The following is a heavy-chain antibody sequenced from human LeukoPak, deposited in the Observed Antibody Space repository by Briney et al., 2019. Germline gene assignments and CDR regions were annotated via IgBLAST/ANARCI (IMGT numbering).Heavy chain of an antibody. CDR1: GFTFSNYF. D-gene: IGHD5-18*01. CDR2: IANDGSHT. Sequence: PGRSLRLSCAASGFTFSNYFMHWVRQAPGKGLEWVADIANDGSHTFYVESVKGRFTISRDNSKNTLYLQMNSLRAEDTAVYYCARDPSLPYSYLDYWGQGTLVTVSS. J-gene: IGHJ4*02. V-gene: IGHV3-30-3*01. CDR3: ARDPSLPYSYLDY.